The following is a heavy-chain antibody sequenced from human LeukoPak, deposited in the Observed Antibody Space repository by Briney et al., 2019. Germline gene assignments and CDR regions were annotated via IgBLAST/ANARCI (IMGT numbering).Heavy chain of an antibody. CDR3: ARGPPGDY. D-gene: IGHD3-10*01. J-gene: IGHJ4*02. V-gene: IGHV3-21*01. Sequence: GGSLRLSCAVSGFTFSTYSMNWVRQAPGKGLEWVSSISSSSNYIDYADSVKGRFTISRDNVKNSLYLQMNTLRAEDTALYYCARGPPGDYWGQGTLVTVSS. CDR2: ISSSSNYI. CDR1: GFTFSTYS.